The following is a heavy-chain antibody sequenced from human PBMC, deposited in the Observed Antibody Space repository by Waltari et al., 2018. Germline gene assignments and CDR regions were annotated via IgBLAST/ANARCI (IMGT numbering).Heavy chain of an antibody. D-gene: IGHD6-13*01. V-gene: IGHV3-21*01. CDR1: GFTFSEYM. CDR3: ARGRGGSSWFFDY. J-gene: IGHJ4*02. CDR2: ISSGSSYK. Sequence: EVQVVESGGALVKPGGSQRLACEVSGFTFSEYMFNWVREGPGQGLEWVSSISSGSSYKQYADSVKGRFTISRDNAKNSVYLQMDSLRVEDTGVYYCARGRGGSSWFFDYWGQGALVTVSS.